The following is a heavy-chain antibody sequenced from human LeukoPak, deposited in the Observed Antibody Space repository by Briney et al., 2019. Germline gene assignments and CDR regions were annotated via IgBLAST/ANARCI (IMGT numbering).Heavy chain of an antibody. J-gene: IGHJ3*02. Sequence: PGGSLRLSCAASGFTFDDYGMSWVRQAPGKGLEWVSGINWNGGSTGYADSVKGRFTISRDNAKNSLYLQMNSLRAEDTALYHCARAGTTVVTRFGGSAFDIWGQGTMVTVSS. D-gene: IGHD4-23*01. CDR1: GFTFDDYG. CDR2: INWNGGST. V-gene: IGHV3-20*01. CDR3: ARAGTTVVTRFGGSAFDI.